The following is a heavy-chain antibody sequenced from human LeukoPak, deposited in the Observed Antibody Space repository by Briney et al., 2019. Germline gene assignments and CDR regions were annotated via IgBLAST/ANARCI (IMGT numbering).Heavy chain of an antibody. CDR3: ARRDGASYWCFDL. CDR2: IYHSGST. CDR1: GYSISSGYY. Sequence: PSETLSLTCAVSGYSISSGYYWGWIRQPPGKGLEWIGSIYHSGSTYYNPSLKSRVTISVGTSKNQFSLKLSSVTAADTAVYYCARRDGASYWCFDLWGRGTLVTVSS. V-gene: IGHV4-38-2*01. D-gene: IGHD1-26*01. J-gene: IGHJ2*01.